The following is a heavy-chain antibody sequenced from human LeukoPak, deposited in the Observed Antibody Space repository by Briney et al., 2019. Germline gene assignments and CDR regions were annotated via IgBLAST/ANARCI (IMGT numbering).Heavy chain of an antibody. J-gene: IGHJ4*02. Sequence: ASVKVSCKASGGTFSSYAISWVRQAPGQGLEWMGGIIPIFGTANYAQKLQGRVTMTTDTSTSTAYMELRSLRSDDTAVYYCARGGYCTNGVCPFYFDYWGQGTLVTVSS. CDR1: GGTFSSYA. V-gene: IGHV1-69*05. D-gene: IGHD2-8*01. CDR3: ARGGYCTNGVCPFYFDY. CDR2: IIPIFGTA.